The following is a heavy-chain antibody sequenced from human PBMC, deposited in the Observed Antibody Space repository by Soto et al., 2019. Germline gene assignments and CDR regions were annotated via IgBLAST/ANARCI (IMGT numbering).Heavy chain of an antibody. Sequence: GGSLRLSCAASGFTVSSNYMSWVRQAPGKGLEWVSVIYSGGSTYYADSVKGRFTISRHNSKNTLYLQMNSLRAEDTAVYYCARGGLDGDSRGYFDYWGQGTLVTVSS. CDR3: ARGGLDGDSRGYFDY. CDR2: IYSGGST. CDR1: GFTVSSNY. D-gene: IGHD4-17*01. J-gene: IGHJ4*02. V-gene: IGHV3-53*04.